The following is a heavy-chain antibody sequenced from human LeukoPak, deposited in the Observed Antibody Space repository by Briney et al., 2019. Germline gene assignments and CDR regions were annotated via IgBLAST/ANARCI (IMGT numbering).Heavy chain of an antibody. CDR1: GFTLSKYW. Sequence: PGGPLSHFCAASGFTLSKYWMSWVRQAPGRGLEWLANINQDGSELYYVDSVKGRLTISRDHGQNSLYLQIKSLRADDTAVYYCARDQGSMIVVPTTNWYSDLWGRGTLVTASS. CDR3: ARDQGSMIVVPTTNWYSDL. D-gene: IGHD3-22*01. J-gene: IGHJ2*01. V-gene: IGHV3-7*01. CDR2: INQDGSEL.